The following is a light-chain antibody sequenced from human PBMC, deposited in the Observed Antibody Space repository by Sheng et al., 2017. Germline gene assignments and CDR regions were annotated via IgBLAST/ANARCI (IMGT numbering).Light chain of an antibody. CDR2: DVN. CDR3: SSYAGSSTWV. Sequence: QPVLTQPASVSGSPGQSIIISCIGTSSDVGGYKYVSWYQQHPGKAPKLMIYDVNNRPSGVSNRFSGSKSGTTASLTISGLQAEDEADYYCSSYAGSSTWVFGGGTKLTVL. J-gene: IGLJ3*02. V-gene: IGLV2-14*03. CDR1: SSDVGGYKY.